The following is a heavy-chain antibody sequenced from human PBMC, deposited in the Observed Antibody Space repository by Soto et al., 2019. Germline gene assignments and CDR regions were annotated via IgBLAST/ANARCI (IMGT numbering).Heavy chain of an antibody. CDR1: GFTFSSYS. D-gene: IGHD3-22*01. J-gene: IGHJ6*02. CDR2: ISSSSSYI. Sequence: PGGSLRLSCAASGFTFSSYSMNWVHQAPGKGLEWVSSISSSSSYIYYADSVKGRFTISRDNAKNSLYLQMNSLRAEDTAVYYCARDGSDYYDIYYYYGMAVWGQGTTVTVSS. CDR3: ARDGSDYYDIYYYYGMAV. V-gene: IGHV3-21*01.